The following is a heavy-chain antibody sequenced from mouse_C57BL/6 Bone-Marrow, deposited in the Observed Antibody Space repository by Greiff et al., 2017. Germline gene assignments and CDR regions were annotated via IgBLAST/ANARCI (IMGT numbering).Heavy chain of an antibody. CDR1: GFSFNTYA. CDR2: IRSKSNNYAT. D-gene: IGHD2-1*01. V-gene: IGHV10-1*01. J-gene: IGHJ4*01. Sequence: EVKVEESGGGLVQPKGSLKLSCAASGFSFNTYAMNWVRQAPGKGLEWVARIRSKSNNYATYYADSVKDRFTISRDDSESMLYLKMNNLKTEDTAMYYCVRQEVYYGNYYYAMDYWGQGTSVTVSS. CDR3: VRQEVYYGNYYYAMDY.